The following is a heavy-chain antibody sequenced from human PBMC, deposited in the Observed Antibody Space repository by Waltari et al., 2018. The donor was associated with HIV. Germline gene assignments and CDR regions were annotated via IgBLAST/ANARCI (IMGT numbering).Heavy chain of an antibody. CDR1: GLRVSDQH. V-gene: IGHV3-21*01. J-gene: IGHJ5*02. CDR3: ARGPSSGWSWFDP. CDR2: IGSLQNFI. D-gene: IGHD6-19*01. Sequence: EVRLLESGRGLVRPGGSLRPSCAGSGLRVSDQHMNWVRQGQGKGLWWVASIGSLQNFIHYADSVKGRFTVSRDNAKTSLYLQMNSLTAEDTAVYYCARGPSSGWSWFDPWGQGTLVTVSS.